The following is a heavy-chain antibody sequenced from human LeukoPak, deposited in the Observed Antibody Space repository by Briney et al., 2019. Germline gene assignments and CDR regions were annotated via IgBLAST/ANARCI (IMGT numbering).Heavy chain of an antibody. CDR3: AKTPYGSGSYYNDY. CDR2: ISGSGGST. J-gene: IGHJ4*02. D-gene: IGHD3-10*01. V-gene: IGHV3-23*01. CDR1: GFTFSSYA. Sequence: GGSLRLSCAASGFTFSSYAMSWVRQAPGKGLEWVSAISGSGGSTYYADSVKGRFTISRDNSKNTLHLQMNSLRAEDTAVYYCAKTPYGSGSYYNDYWGQGTLVTVSS.